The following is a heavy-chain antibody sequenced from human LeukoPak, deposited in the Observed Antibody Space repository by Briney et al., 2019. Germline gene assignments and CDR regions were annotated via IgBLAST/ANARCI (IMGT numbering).Heavy chain of an antibody. V-gene: IGHV4-4*02. CDR2: IYRSGTT. CDR1: GGSISSTNW. CDR3: ARDVGLDWFDP. D-gene: IGHD1-26*01. J-gene: IGHJ5*02. Sequence: PSETLSLTCAVSGGSISSTNWWSWVRQPPGKGLEWIGEIYRSGTTNYKPSLKSRVTISVDTSKNQFSLKLSSVTAADTAVYYCARDVGLDWFDPWGQGTLVTVSS.